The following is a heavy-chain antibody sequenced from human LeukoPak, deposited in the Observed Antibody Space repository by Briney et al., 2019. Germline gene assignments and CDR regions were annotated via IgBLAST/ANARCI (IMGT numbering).Heavy chain of an antibody. CDR3: ARYRRYCSGGSCYGPLSY. Sequence: SSETLSLTCAVYSGSFSGYYWSWIRQPPGKGLEWIGEINHSGSTNYNPSLKSRVTISVDTSKNQFSLKLSSVTAADTAVYYCARYRRYCSGGSCYGPLSYWGQGTLVTVSS. D-gene: IGHD2-15*01. CDR1: SGSFSGYY. CDR2: INHSGST. V-gene: IGHV4-34*01. J-gene: IGHJ4*02.